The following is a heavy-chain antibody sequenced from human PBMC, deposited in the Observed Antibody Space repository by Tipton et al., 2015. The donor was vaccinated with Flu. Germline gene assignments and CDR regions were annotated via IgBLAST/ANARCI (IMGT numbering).Heavy chain of an antibody. CDR3: ARDDTTRTSRRDYYYAMDV. CDR1: GGTFGTYA. Sequence: QVQLVQSGAEVKKPGSSVKVSCKTSGGTFGTYAISWVRQAPRQGLEWLGRIIPILGRANYGQNLQGRVTITADKSTSTSYMELSSLRSEDTAVYYCARDDTTRTSRRDYYYAMDVWGQGTTVTVSS. CDR2: IIPILGRA. V-gene: IGHV1-69*09. D-gene: IGHD1-1*01. J-gene: IGHJ6*02.